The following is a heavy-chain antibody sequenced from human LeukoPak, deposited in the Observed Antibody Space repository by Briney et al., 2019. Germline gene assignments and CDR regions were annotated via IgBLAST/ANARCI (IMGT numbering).Heavy chain of an antibody. Sequence: GGSLRLSCAASGLTVSSNYMSWVRQAPGKGLEWVSVLYSGGSTYYAESVRGRFTISRDNSKNILYLQMYSLRAEDTAVYYCARGYNVDYWGQGTLVTVSS. CDR2: LYSGGST. V-gene: IGHV3-66*01. D-gene: IGHD3-10*01. J-gene: IGHJ4*02. CDR1: GLTVSSNY. CDR3: ARGYNVDY.